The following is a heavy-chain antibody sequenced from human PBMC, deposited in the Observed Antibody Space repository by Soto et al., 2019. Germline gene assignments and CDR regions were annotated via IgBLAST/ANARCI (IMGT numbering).Heavy chain of an antibody. V-gene: IGHV4-4*02. Sequence: QVQLQESGPGLVKPSETLSLTCAVSGDSISSPNWWSWYRQTPGKGLELIGEMFASGSSNYNPSLTGRVTISLDTSKNHFSLKLTSLTAADTAIYYCAREGFDHRPDYWGQGIPVTVSS. CDR3: AREGFDHRPDY. CDR1: GDSISSPNW. J-gene: IGHJ4*02. CDR2: MFASGSS.